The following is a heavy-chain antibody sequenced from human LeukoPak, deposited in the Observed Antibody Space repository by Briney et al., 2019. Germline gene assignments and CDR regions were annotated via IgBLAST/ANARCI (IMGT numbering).Heavy chain of an antibody. V-gene: IGHV3-9*01. Sequence: GGSLRLPCAASGFTFDDYAMHWVRQAPGKGLEWVSGISWNSGSIGYADSVKGRFTISRDNAKNSLYLQMNSLRAEDTALYYCAKGSDYYGSAFLDYWGQGTLVTVSS. CDR2: ISWNSGSI. CDR3: AKGSDYYGSAFLDY. J-gene: IGHJ4*02. D-gene: IGHD3-10*01. CDR1: GFTFDDYA.